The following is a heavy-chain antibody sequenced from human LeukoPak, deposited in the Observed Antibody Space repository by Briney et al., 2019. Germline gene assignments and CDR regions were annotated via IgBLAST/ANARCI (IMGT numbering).Heavy chain of an antibody. CDR3: ARVGCSGGSCYSSLPGWFDP. V-gene: IGHV4-59*01. D-gene: IGHD2-15*01. CDR1: GGSISSYY. J-gene: IGHJ5*02. CDR2: IYYSGST. Sequence: SETLSLTCTVYGGSISSYYWSWIRQPPGKGLEWIGYIYYSGSTNYNPSLKSRVTISVDTSKDQFSLKLSSVTAADTAVYYCARVGCSGGSCYSSLPGWFDPWGQGTLVTVSS.